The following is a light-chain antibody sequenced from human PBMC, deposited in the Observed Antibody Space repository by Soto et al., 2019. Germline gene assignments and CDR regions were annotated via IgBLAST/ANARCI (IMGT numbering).Light chain of an antibody. CDR2: VGSGGIVG. J-gene: IGLJ1*01. CDR3: GADHSSGSNFVYV. Sequence: QSVLTQPPSASASLGASVTLTCTLSSGYNNYKVDWYQQRPGEGPRFVMRVGSGGIVGSKGDGIPDRFSVLASGLDRYLTIENIQEEDESDYHCGADHSSGSNFVYVFGTGTKVTVL. V-gene: IGLV9-49*01. CDR1: SGYNNYK.